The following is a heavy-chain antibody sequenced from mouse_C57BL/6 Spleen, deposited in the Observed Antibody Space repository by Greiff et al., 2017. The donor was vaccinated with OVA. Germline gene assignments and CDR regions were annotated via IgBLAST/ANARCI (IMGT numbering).Heavy chain of an antibody. D-gene: IGHD2-4*01. CDR3: ARHEDDYDYAMDY. J-gene: IGHJ4*01. Sequence: EVKLVESGGDLVKPGGSLKLSCAASGFTFSSYGMSWVRPTPDKRLEWVATISSGGSYTYYPDSVKGRFTISRDNAKNTLYLQRSSLKSEDTAMYYCARHEDDYDYAMDYWGQGTSVTVSS. V-gene: IGHV5-6*01. CDR1: GFTFSSYG. CDR2: ISSGGSYT.